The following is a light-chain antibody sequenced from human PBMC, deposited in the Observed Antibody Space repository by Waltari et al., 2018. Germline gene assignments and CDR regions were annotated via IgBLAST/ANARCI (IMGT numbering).Light chain of an antibody. Sequence: DIVLTQSPATLSSSPGERATLSCRASQSVTNYLAWYQSKPGQAPWLLIYDPSNRATGIPARFSASVSGTDLTLTISNLEPEHAPVYYSQKSSKWPLTTGIGTMVAIK. CDR2: DPS. J-gene: IGKJ4*01. CDR3: QKSSKWPLT. V-gene: IGKV3-11*01. CDR1: QSVTNY.